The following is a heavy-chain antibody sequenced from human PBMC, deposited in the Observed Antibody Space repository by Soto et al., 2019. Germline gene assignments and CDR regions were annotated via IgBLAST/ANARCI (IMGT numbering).Heavy chain of an antibody. J-gene: IGHJ3*02. CDR3: ARETRDTLLEGLRYDAFDI. Sequence: PGGSLRLSCAASGFTFSSYSMNWVRQAPGKGLEWVSSISSSSSYIYYADSVKGRFTISRDNAKNSLYLQMNSLRAEDTAVYYCARETRDTLLEGLRYDAFDIWGQGTMVTVSS. CDR1: GFTFSSYS. CDR2: ISSSSSYI. V-gene: IGHV3-21*01. D-gene: IGHD5-12*01.